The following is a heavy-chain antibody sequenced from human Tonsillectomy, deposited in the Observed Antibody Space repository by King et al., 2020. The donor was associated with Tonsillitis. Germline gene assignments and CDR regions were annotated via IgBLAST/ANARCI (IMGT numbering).Heavy chain of an antibody. CDR3: AKGPGYAAAGTGSKFDY. CDR1: GFTFNSYA. V-gene: IGHV3-23*04. D-gene: IGHD6-13*01. J-gene: IGHJ4*02. Sequence: VQLVESGGGLVQSGGSLRLSCAASGFTFNSYAMNWVRQVPGMGLEWVSTISGSGGNTYYADSVKGRFTISRDNIQNTLYLQMNSLRAEDTAVYYCAKGPGYAAAGTGSKFDYWGLGTLVTVSS. CDR2: ISGSGGNT.